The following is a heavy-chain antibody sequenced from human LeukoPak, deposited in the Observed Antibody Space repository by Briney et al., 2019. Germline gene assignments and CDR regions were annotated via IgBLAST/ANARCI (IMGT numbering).Heavy chain of an antibody. V-gene: IGHV4-31*03. CDR1: GGSISSGGYY. D-gene: IGHD3-22*01. J-gene: IGHJ4*02. Sequence: PSETLSLTCTVSGGSISSGGYYWSWIRQHPGKGLEWVGYIYYSGSTYYNPSLKSRVTISVDTSKNQFSLKLSSVTAADTAVYYCARGGTYYYDSSGYLWGQGTLVTVSS. CDR2: IYYSGST. CDR3: ARGGTYYYDSSGYL.